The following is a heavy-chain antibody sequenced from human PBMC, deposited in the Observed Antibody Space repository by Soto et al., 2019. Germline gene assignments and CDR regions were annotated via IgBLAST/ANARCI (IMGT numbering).Heavy chain of an antibody. CDR1: GFSLTAAGAG. CDR3: AHRGYGNYPRDNWFDP. D-gene: IGHD4-17*01. CDR2: IYWNDDT. Sequence: SGPTLVNPTQTLTLTCTFSGFSLTAAGAGVGWIRQPPGKALEWLALIYWNDDTRYSPSLKSRLTITKDTSKNQVVLRMTNMDPVDTATYYCAHRGYGNYPRDNWFDPWGQGVLVTVSS. V-gene: IGHV2-5*01. J-gene: IGHJ5*02.